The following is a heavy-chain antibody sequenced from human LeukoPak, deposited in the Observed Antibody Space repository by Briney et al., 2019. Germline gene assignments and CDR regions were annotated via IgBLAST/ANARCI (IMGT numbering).Heavy chain of an antibody. D-gene: IGHD3-22*01. CDR3: AKRGVVIRVILVGFHKEAYYFDS. CDR2: VSGSGGST. V-gene: IGHV3-23*01. J-gene: IGHJ4*02. Sequence: PGGSLRLSCVVSGITLANYGMSWVRQAPGKGLEWVAGVSGSGGSTNYADSVKGQFTISRDNPKNTLYLQMNSLRAEDTAVYFCAKRGVVIRVILVGFHKEAYYFDSWGQGALVTVSS. CDR1: GITLANYG.